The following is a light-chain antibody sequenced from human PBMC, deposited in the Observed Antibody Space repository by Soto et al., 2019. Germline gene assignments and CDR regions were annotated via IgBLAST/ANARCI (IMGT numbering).Light chain of an antibody. CDR1: QSLSSNF. J-gene: IGKJ1*01. V-gene: IGKV3-20*01. Sequence: EIVLTQSPATLSLSPWARATLPCRSSQSLSSNFLAWYQQKPGQPPRLLIYDSSTRATGFTDRFSGSGSGTDFTITIIRLEPEDFAVYYCQQYDISPWTVGQGTKVEIK. CDR3: QQYDISPWT. CDR2: DSS.